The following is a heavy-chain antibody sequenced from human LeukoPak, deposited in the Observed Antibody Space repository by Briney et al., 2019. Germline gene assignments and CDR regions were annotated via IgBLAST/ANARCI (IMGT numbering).Heavy chain of an antibody. J-gene: IGHJ6*03. D-gene: IGHD4-11*01. Sequence: PGGSLRLSCAASGFTFSSYAMHWVRQAPGKGLEWVAVISYDGSNKYYADSVKGRFTISRDNSKNTLYLQMNSLRAEDTAVYYCAKMTTVTTVYYYYYMDVWGKGTTVTVSS. V-gene: IGHV3-30-3*02. CDR3: AKMTTVTTVYYYYYMDV. CDR1: GFTFSSYA. CDR2: ISYDGSNK.